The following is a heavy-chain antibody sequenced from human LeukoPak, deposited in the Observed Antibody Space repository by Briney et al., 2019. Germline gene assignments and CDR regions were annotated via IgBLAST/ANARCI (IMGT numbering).Heavy chain of an antibody. J-gene: IGHJ5*02. CDR3: AKVRIRGVVVPASNWFDP. D-gene: IGHD2-2*01. CDR2: ISGSGGST. CDR1: GFTFSSYI. V-gene: IGHV3-23*01. Sequence: GGSLRLSCAASGFTFSSYIMSWVRQAPGKGLEWVSAISGSGGSTYCADSVKGRFTISRDNSKNTLYLQMNSLRAEDTAVYYCAKVRIRGVVVPASNWFDPWGQGTLVTVSS.